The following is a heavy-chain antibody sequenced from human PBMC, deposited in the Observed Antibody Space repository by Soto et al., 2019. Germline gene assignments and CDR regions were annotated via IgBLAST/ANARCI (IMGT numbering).Heavy chain of an antibody. V-gene: IGHV1-69*02. J-gene: IGHJ5*02. CDR3: ARYRSQYIHVVFSRGRGWFDP. CDR1: GGTFSSYT. D-gene: IGHD3-16*02. Sequence: SVKVSCKASGGTFSSYTISWVRQAPGQGLEWMGRIIPILGIANYAQKFQGRVTITADKSTSTAYMELSSLRSEDTAVYYCARYRSQYIHVVFSRGRGWFDPWGQGTLVTVS. CDR2: IIPILGIA.